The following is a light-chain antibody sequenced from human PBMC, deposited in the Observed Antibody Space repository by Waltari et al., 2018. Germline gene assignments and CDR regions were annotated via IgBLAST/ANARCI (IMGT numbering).Light chain of an antibody. J-gene: IGLJ2*01. CDR2: DVN. CDR3: SSYSTSSSLIL. V-gene: IGLV2-14*03. Sequence: QSALSQPASVSGSPGQSITISCTGASMDGGCYYFVLWYQQHPVKAPKLIIRDVNNRPSGVSNRFSGSKSGNTASLTISGLQAEDEADYYCSSYSTSSSLILFGEGTKVTVL. CDR1: SMDGGCYYF.